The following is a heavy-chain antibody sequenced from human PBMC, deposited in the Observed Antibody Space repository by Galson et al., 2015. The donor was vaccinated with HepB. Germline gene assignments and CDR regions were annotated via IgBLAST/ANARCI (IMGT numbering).Heavy chain of an antibody. J-gene: IGHJ4*02. V-gene: IGHV3-49*04. CDR1: GFPFYYAW. D-gene: IGHD4-11*01. CDR3: ARAPIYSNRGHYSDY. CDR2: MRSLAYGGTT. Sequence: SLRLSCAASGFPFYYAWMSWVRQSPGKGLEWVGFMRSLAYGGTTQYAASVKGRFTISRDDSKSTSYLQMNSLRTEDTAIYYCARAPIYSNRGHYSDYWGQGTLVTVSS.